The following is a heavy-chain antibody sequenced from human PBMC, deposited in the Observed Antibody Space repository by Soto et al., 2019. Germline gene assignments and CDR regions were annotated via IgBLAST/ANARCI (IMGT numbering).Heavy chain of an antibody. D-gene: IGHD2-15*01. Sequence: GGSLRLSCAASGFTFSSSAVNWVRQAPGKGLEWVSSISDGGGSTYYADSVKGRFTISRDNSKNTLYLQMNSLGAEDTAVYFCAKSGYCSSGKCSAFDYWGQGALVTVSS. CDR3: AKSGYCSSGKCSAFDY. V-gene: IGHV3-23*01. J-gene: IGHJ4*02. CDR1: GFTFSSSA. CDR2: ISDGGGST.